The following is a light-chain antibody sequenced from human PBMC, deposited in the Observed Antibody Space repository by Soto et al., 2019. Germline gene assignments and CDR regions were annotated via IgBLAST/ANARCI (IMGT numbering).Light chain of an antibody. CDR1: QSVSSY. Sequence: EIVLTQSPATLSLSPGERATLSCRASQSVSSYLAWYQQKPGQAPRLLIYDASNRATGIPARFSGSGSGTDFTLTISSLEPEDVAVYYCQQRSNSAITFGQGTRLEIK. J-gene: IGKJ5*01. CDR3: QQRSNSAIT. CDR2: DAS. V-gene: IGKV3-11*01.